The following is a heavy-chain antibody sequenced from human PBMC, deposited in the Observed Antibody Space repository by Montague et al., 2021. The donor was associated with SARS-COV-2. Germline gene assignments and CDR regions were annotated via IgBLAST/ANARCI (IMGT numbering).Heavy chain of an antibody. D-gene: IGHD1-14*01. J-gene: IGHJ3*02. Sequence: SETLSLTCTVSGASVGSSDRGWIRQSPGKGLEWIGYFYSVGSTDYNPSLKSRATISRDTSKNQFFLKVRSVTAADTAVYYCARETMTADAFDIWGQGTMVTVSS. CDR1: GASVGSSD. V-gene: IGHV4-59*02. CDR2: FYSVGST. CDR3: ARETMTADAFDI.